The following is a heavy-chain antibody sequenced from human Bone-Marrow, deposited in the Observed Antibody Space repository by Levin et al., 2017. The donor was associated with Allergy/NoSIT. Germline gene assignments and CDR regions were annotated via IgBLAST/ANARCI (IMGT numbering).Heavy chain of an antibody. V-gene: IGHV3-49*03. J-gene: IGHJ6*02. CDR1: GFTFGDYA. D-gene: IGHD6-19*01. CDR3: TRDLGGSGWYYYYGMDV. Sequence: GGSLRLSCTASGFTFGDYAMSWFRQAPGKGLEWVGFIRSKAYGGTTEYAASVKGRFTISRDDSKSIAYLQMNSLKTEDTAVYYCTRDLGGSGWYYYYGMDVWGQGTTVTVSS. CDR2: IRSKAYGGTT.